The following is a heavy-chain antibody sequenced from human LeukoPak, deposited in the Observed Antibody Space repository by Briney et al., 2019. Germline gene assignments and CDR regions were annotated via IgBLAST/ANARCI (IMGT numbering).Heavy chain of an antibody. CDR3: ARVGARQILEY. Sequence: GGSLRLSCAASGFNFSSYSMNWVRQAPGKGLEWVSCISRSSSDIYYADSVKGRFTVSRDNAKNSLYLQMSSLRAEDTAVYYCARVGARQILEYWGQGTLVTVSS. D-gene: IGHD4-17*01. CDR1: GFNFSSYS. CDR2: ISRSSSDI. V-gene: IGHV3-21*01. J-gene: IGHJ4*02.